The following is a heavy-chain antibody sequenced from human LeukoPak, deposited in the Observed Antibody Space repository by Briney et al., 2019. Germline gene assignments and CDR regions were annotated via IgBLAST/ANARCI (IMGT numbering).Heavy chain of an antibody. CDR2: IYYSGST. D-gene: IGHD2-15*01. J-gene: IGHJ5*02. CDR1: GGSISSGGYY. CDR3: ARDIFKGTNWFDP. Sequence: SQTLSLTCTVSGGSISSGGYYWSWIRQRPGKGLEWIGYIYYSGSTYYNPSLKSRVTISVDTSNNQFSLKLSSVTAADTAVYYCARDIFKGTNWFDPWGQGTLVTVSS. V-gene: IGHV4-31*03.